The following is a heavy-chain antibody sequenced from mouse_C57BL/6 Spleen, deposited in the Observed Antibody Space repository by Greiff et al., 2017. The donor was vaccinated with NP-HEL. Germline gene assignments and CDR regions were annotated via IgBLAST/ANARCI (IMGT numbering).Heavy chain of an antibody. D-gene: IGHD2-5*01. CDR2: IYPGDGDT. J-gene: IGHJ4*01. CDR3: ASTYYSNYEAMDY. V-gene: IGHV1-82*01. CDR1: GYAFSSSW. Sequence: QVQLQQSGPELVKPGASVKISCKASGYAFSSSWMNWVKQRPGKGLEWIGRIYPGDGDTNYNGKFKGKATLTADKSSSTAYMQLSSLTSEDSAVYFCASTYYSNYEAMDYWGQGTSVTVSS.